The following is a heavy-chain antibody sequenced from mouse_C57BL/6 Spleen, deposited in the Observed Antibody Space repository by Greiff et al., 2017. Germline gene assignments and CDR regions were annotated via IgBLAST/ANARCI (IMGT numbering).Heavy chain of an antibody. CDR2: IYPGDGDT. CDR3: ARSKYYDGSSFFDY. Sequence: QVQLKESGPELVKPGASVKISCKASGYAFSSSWMNWVKQRPGKGLEWIGRIYPGDGDTNYNGTFKGKATLTADKSSSTAYMQLSSLTSEDSAVYFCARSKYYDGSSFFDYWGQGTTLTVSS. V-gene: IGHV1-82*01. J-gene: IGHJ2*01. D-gene: IGHD1-1*01. CDR1: GYAFSSSW.